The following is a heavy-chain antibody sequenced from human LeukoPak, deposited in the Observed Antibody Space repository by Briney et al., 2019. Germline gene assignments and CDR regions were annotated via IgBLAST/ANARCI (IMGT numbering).Heavy chain of an antibody. CDR1: GFTFGDYA. V-gene: IGHV3-49*04. CDR2: IRSKAYGGTT. D-gene: IGHD3-22*01. Sequence: GGSLRLSCTASGFTFGDYAMSWARQAPGKGLEWVGFIRSKAYGGTTEYAASVKGRFTISRDDSKSIAYLQMNSLKTEDTAVYYCTREPGYYDSSGYFHFDYWGQGTLVTVSS. CDR3: TREPGYYDSSGYFHFDY. J-gene: IGHJ4*02.